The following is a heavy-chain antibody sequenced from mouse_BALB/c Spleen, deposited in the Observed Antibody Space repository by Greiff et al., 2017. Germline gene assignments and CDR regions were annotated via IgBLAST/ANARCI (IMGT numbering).Heavy chain of an antibody. V-gene: IGHV1-69*02. CDR2: IYPSDSYT. CDR1: GYTFTSYW. Sequence: QVQLKQLGAELVRPGASVKLSCKASGYTFTSYWINGVKQRPGQGLEWIGNIYPSDSYTNYNQKFKDKATLTVDKSSSTAYMQLSSPTSEDSAVFNCTRGNPTKFAYWGQGSLVTVSA. J-gene: IGHJ3*01. CDR3: TRGNPTKFAY. D-gene: IGHD2-1*01.